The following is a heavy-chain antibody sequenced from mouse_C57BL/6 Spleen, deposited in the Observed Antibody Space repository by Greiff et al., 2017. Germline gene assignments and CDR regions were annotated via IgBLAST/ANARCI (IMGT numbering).Heavy chain of an antibody. CDR2: ISYDGSN. CDR1: GYSITSGYY. J-gene: IGHJ3*02. V-gene: IGHV3-6*01. Sequence: EVQLQQSGPGLVKPSQSLSLTCSVSGYSITSGYYWNWIRQFPGNKLEWMGYISYDGSNNYNPSLKNRISITRDPSKNQFFLKLNSVTTEDTATYYCARDPVYYGNTWGQGTLVTVSA. D-gene: IGHD2-1*01. CDR3: ARDPVYYGNT.